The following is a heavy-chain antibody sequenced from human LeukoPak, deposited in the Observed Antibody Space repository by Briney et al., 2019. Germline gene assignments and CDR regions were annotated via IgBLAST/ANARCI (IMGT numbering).Heavy chain of an antibody. V-gene: IGHV3-23*01. Sequence: PGGSLRLSCEASGFTFSTYAMTWVRQAPGQGLESVSLISSSGVNTYYADSVKGRFTISRDNSRNTLSLQMNSLRDEDTAVYYCAKDVRVGGGGMDVWGQGTPVTVSS. CDR2: ISSSGVNT. J-gene: IGHJ6*02. D-gene: IGHD1-26*01. CDR1: GFTFSTYA. CDR3: AKDVRVGGGGMDV.